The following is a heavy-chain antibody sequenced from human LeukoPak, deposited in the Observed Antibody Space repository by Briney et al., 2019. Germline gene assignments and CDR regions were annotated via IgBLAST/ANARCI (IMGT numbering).Heavy chain of an antibody. CDR2: INAGNGNT. CDR1: GYTFTSYA. J-gene: IGHJ4*02. Sequence: ASVKVSCKASGYTFTSYAMHWVRQAPGQRLEWMGWINAGNGNTKYSQEFQGRVTITRDTSASTAYMELSSLRSEDMAVYYCARATRDGYKVLDYWGQGTLVTVSS. CDR3: ARATRDGYKVLDY. D-gene: IGHD5-24*01. V-gene: IGHV1-3*03.